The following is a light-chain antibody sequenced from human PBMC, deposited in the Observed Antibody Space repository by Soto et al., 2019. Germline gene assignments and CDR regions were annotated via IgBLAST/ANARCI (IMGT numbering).Light chain of an antibody. CDR2: GAS. V-gene: IGKV3-20*01. CDR1: QSIGGNY. CDR3: GQFVSAPPRT. J-gene: IGKJ1*01. Sequence: EIVLTQSPGTLSLSPGETASLSCRASQSIGGNYLAWYQQKPGQAPRLLIYGASNRATGIPDRFSGSGSGTDFTLTISRLEPEDFAVYYCGQFVSAPPRTFGQGTKVDIK.